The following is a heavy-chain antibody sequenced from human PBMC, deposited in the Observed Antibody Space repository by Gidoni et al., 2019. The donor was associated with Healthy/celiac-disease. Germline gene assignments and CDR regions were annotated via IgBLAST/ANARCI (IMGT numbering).Heavy chain of an antibody. CDR1: GYSFTSYW. CDR3: ARGLRPFDGYSDYYYYYGMDV. Sequence: EVQLVQSGAEVKKPGESLKISCKGSGYSFTSYWIGWVRQMPGKGLAWMGIIYPGDSDTRYSPSFQGQVSISADKSISTAYLQWSSLKASDTAMYYCARGLRPFDGYSDYYYYYGMDVWGQGTTVTVSS. CDR2: IYPGDSDT. J-gene: IGHJ6*02. V-gene: IGHV5-51*01. D-gene: IGHD2-15*01.